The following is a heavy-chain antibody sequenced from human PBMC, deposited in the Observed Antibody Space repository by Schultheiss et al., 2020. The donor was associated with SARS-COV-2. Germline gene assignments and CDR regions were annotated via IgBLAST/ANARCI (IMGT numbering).Heavy chain of an antibody. D-gene: IGHD4-17*01. V-gene: IGHV3-33*08. CDR1: GFTFSSYA. CDR2: VWSDGSNK. CDR3: ARDPGRSTVTTQDY. J-gene: IGHJ4*02. Sequence: GGSLRLSCAASGFTFSSYAMHWVRQAPGKGLEWVAVVWSDGSNKYYADSVKGRFTISRDNAKNTLYLQMNSLRAEDTAVYYCARDPGRSTVTTQDYWGQGTLVTVSS.